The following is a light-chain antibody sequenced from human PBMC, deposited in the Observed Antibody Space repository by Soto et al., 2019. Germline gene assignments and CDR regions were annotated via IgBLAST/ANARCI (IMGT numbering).Light chain of an antibody. CDR3: QQSYSTPRT. CDR2: GAS. CDR1: QNIISH. V-gene: IGKV1-39*01. J-gene: IGKJ3*01. Sequence: DIQMTQSPSSLSASVGDRVTITCRASQNIISHLNWYQQKPGKAPKVLIYGASSLQSGVPLRFSGGGSGTDFTLTISSLQPEDFATYYCQQSYSTPRTFGPGTKVDIK.